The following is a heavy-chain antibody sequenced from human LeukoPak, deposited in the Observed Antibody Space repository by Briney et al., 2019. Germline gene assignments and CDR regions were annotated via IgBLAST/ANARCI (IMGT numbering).Heavy chain of an antibody. V-gene: IGHV4-59*01. CDR2: IYYTGNT. Sequence: SETLSLTRTVSGVSITTYFWRWIRQPPGKRLECIGYIYYTGNTHYSPSLRNRDTITVDTPKHQFSLKLNSVTAADTGIYFCAGAGGGAYGFALDSWGQGTLVTVSS. CDR3: AGAGGGAYGFALDS. CDR1: GVSITTYF. J-gene: IGHJ4*02. D-gene: IGHD3-10*01.